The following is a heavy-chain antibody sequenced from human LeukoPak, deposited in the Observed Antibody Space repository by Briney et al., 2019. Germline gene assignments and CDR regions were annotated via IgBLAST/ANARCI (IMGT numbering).Heavy chain of an antibody. CDR1: GFTFSSYS. V-gene: IGHV3-48*01. J-gene: IGHJ4*02. D-gene: IGHD1-7*01. CDR3: AKDREWELTDY. Sequence: GGSLRLSCAASGFTFSSYSMNWVRQAPGKGLEWVSYISSSSDIIHYADSVKGRFTISRDNAKNSLYLQMNSLRAEDTAVYFCAKDREWELTDYWGQGILVTVSS. CDR2: ISSSSDII.